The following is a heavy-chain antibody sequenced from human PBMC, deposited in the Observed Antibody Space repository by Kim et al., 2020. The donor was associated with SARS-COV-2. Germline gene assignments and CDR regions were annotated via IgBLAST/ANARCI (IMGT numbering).Heavy chain of an antibody. D-gene: IGHD3-16*01. CDR3: AVGGDEYYYYFGMDV. V-gene: IGHV3-30-3*01. CDR2: ISYDGSNK. Sequence: GGSLRLSCAASGFTFSSYAMHWVRQAPGKGLEWVAVISYDGSNKYYADSVKGRFTISRDNSKNTLYLQMNSLRAEDTAVYYCAVGGDEYYYYFGMDVWGQGTTVTVSS. J-gene: IGHJ6*02. CDR1: GFTFSSYA.